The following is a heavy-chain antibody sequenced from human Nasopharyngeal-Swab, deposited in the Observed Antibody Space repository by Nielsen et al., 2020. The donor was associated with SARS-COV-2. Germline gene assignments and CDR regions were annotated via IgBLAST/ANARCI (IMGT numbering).Heavy chain of an antibody. J-gene: IGHJ4*02. CDR2: ISGRTTYI. Sequence: GALKISCAASGFTFSTYNMHWVRQAPGKGLEWVSSISGRTTYIYYADSMKGRFTISRDNAKNSLYLQMSSLRAEDTAIYYCARGGQQPLWGQGTLVTVSS. D-gene: IGHD6-13*01. V-gene: IGHV3-21*01. CDR3: ARGGQQPL. CDR1: GFTFSTYN.